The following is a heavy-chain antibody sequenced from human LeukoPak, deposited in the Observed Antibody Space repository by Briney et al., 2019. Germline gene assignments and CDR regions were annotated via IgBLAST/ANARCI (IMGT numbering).Heavy chain of an antibody. V-gene: IGHV4-4*07. J-gene: IGHJ4*02. Sequence: SETLSLTCTVSGGTISIYYWTWIRQPAGKGLEWIGRIYNSGSTNYNPSLKSRVTISVDRSKNQFSLKLSSVTAADTAVYYCARAMVNYFDYWGQGTLVTVSS. D-gene: IGHD5-18*01. CDR1: GGTISIYY. CDR2: IYNSGST. CDR3: ARAMVNYFDY.